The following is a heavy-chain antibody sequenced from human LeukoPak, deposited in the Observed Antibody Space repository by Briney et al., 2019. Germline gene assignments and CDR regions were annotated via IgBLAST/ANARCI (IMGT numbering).Heavy chain of an antibody. CDR1: GGSISNYY. D-gene: IGHD1-26*01. V-gene: IGHV4-59*01. CDR2: IYYSGST. Sequence: SETLSLTCTVSGGSISNYYWSWIRQTPGKGLEWIGYIYYSGSTNYNPSLKSRVTISVDTSKNQFSLKLTSVTAADTAVYYCARREYTGKDSPYASWLQGTLVTVSS. CDR3: ARREYTGKDSPYAS. J-gene: IGHJ5*02.